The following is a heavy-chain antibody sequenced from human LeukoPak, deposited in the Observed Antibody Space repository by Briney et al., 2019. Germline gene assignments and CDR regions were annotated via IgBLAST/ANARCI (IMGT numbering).Heavy chain of an antibody. CDR1: DGSISSYY. D-gene: IGHD3-22*01. Sequence: LETLSLTCTVSDGSISSYYWNWFRQPPGKGLEWIGHIYYTGTTHYNPSLQSRVSISIDTSKHQFSLKLRSVTAVDTAVYYCARWGHFDTSGYFVADYWGQGTLITVSS. J-gene: IGHJ4*02. CDR2: IYYTGTT. CDR3: ARWGHFDTSGYFVADY. V-gene: IGHV4-59*01.